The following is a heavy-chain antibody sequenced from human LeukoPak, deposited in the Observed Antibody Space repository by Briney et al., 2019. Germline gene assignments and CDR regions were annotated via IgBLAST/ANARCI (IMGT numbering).Heavy chain of an antibody. CDR1: GYTFTGYY. CDR3: ARDAIFGVVTPLDY. D-gene: IGHD3-3*02. J-gene: IGHJ4*02. Sequence: ASVKVSCKASGYTFTGYYMHWVRQAPGQGLEWMGWINPNSGGTNYAQKLQGRVTMTTDTSTGTAYMELRSLRSDDTAVYYCARDAIFGVVTPLDYWGQGTLVTVSS. CDR2: INPNSGGT. V-gene: IGHV1-2*02.